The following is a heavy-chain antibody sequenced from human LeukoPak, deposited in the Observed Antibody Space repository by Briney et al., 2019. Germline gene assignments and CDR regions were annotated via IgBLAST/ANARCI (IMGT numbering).Heavy chain of an antibody. J-gene: IGHJ4*02. CDR3: ARGRYYFDY. V-gene: IGHV4-34*01. CDR2: ISHSGST. Sequence: SETLSLTCAVYGGSFSGYYWSWIRQPPGKGLEWIGEISHSGSTNYNPSLKSRVTISVDTSKNQFSLKLSSVTAADTAVYYCARGRYYFDYWGQGTLVTVSS. CDR1: GGSFSGYY.